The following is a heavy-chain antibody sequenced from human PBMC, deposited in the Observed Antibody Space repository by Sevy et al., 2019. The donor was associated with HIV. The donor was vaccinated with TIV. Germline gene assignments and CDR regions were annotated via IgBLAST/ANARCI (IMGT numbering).Heavy chain of an antibody. CDR1: GFTFSLYA. V-gene: IGHV3-23*01. CDR2: ISISGDSI. CDR3: AKDHDDNWFDP. Sequence: GGSLRLSCAASGFTFSLYAVTWVRQAPGKGLEWVSTISISGDSIYYADSVKGRFTISRDNSKNTLYLQMNSLRAEDTAIYFCAKDHDDNWFDPWGQGTLVTVSS. J-gene: IGHJ5*02. D-gene: IGHD3-16*01.